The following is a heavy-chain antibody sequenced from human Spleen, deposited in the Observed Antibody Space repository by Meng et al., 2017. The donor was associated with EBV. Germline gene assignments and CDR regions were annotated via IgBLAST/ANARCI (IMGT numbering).Heavy chain of an antibody. CDR1: GFTFSTYS. CDR3: ARIHTTSWYILYYFDY. J-gene: IGHJ4*02. D-gene: IGHD6-13*01. Sequence: EVQLVESGGGLVKPGGSLRRSCAASGFTFSTYSMGWVRQAPGKGLQWVSSISGNSNYIYYADSVEGRFTLSRDNAKNSLYLQMNSLRAEDTAVYYCARIHTTSWYILYYFDYWGQGTLVTVSS. V-gene: IGHV3-21*01. CDR2: ISGNSNYI.